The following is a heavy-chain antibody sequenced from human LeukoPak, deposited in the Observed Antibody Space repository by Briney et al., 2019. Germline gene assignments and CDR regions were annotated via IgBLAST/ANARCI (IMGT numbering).Heavy chain of an antibody. CDR1: GFTFSTYW. D-gene: IGHD5/OR15-5a*01. CDR2: IKQDESEK. Sequence: GGSLRLSCAASGFTFSTYWMTWVRQAPGKGLEWVANIKQDESEKYYLDSVKGRFTISRDNAKKSLFLQMNSLRAEDTAVCYWARSTPSLDSWGQGTLVTVSS. J-gene: IGHJ4*02. CDR3: ARSTPSLDS. V-gene: IGHV3-7*01.